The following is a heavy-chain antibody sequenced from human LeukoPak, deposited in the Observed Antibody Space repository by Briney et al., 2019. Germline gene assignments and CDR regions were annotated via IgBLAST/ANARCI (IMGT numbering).Heavy chain of an antibody. D-gene: IGHD2-15*01. CDR3: ARGSIAGSPFDY. J-gene: IGHJ4*02. CDR1: GGSVSTMNW. Sequence: SETLSLTCGVSGGSVSTMNWWSWVRQSPGQGLEWIGEIFHTGSTNYNPSLNSRVTISLDKSKNQFSLRLTSVTAADTAVYYCARGSIAGSPFDYWGQGTLVTVSS. CDR2: IFHTGST. V-gene: IGHV4-4*02.